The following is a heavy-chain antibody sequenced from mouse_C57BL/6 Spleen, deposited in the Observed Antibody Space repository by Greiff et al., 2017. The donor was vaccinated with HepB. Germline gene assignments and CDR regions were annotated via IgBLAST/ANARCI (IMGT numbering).Heavy chain of an antibody. J-gene: IGHJ2*01. CDR2: IDPSDSYT. CDR3: ARRGTGYYFDD. Sequence: VQLQQPGAELVMPGASVKLSCKASGYTFTSYWMHWVKQRPGQGLEWIGEIDPSDSYTNYNQKFKGKSTLTVDKSSSTAYMQLSSLTSEDSAVYYCARRGTGYYFDDWGQGTTLTVSS. V-gene: IGHV1-69*01. D-gene: IGHD3-3*01. CDR1: GYTFTSYW.